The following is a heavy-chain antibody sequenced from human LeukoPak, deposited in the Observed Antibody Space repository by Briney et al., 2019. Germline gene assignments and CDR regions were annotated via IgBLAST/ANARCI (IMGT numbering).Heavy chain of an antibody. CDR1: GLTFSSYA. Sequence: PGGSLRLSCAASGLTFSSYAMSGVRQAQGKGLEWVSAISGSGGSTYYADSVKGRFTISRDNSKNTLYLQMSSLRAEDTAVYYCAKDEQWLGYFDYWGQGTLVTVSS. CDR3: AKDEQWLGYFDY. CDR2: ISGSGGST. J-gene: IGHJ4*02. D-gene: IGHD6-19*01. V-gene: IGHV3-23*01.